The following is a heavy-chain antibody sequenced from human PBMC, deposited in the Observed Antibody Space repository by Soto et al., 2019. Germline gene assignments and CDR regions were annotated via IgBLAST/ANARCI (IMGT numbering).Heavy chain of an antibody. Sequence: ASGKVSCKASGYTFTSYAMHWVRPAPGQRLEWMGWINAGNGNTKYSQKFQGRVTITRDTSASTAYMELSSLRSEDTAVYYCASSATTADYYYGMNVWGQGTTVTVSS. J-gene: IGHJ6*02. CDR1: GYTFTSYA. CDR2: INAGNGNT. CDR3: ASSATTADYYYGMNV. D-gene: IGHD1-26*01. V-gene: IGHV1-3*01.